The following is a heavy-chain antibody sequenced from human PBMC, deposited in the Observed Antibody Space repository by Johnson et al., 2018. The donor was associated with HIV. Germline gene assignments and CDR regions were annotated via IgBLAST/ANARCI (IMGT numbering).Heavy chain of an antibody. CDR2: SGSGGST. J-gene: IGHJ3*02. V-gene: IGHV3-66*03. D-gene: IGHD5-24*01. CDR3: AGDGYNRKPLDALDI. CDR1: GFTVSSNY. Sequence: EQLVESGGGLIQPGGSLRLSCAASGFTVSSNYMSWVRQAPGKGLEWVSAISGSGGSTYYADSVKGRFTISRDNSKNTLYLQMNSLRAEATAVYYCAGDGYNRKPLDALDIWGQGTMFTVSS.